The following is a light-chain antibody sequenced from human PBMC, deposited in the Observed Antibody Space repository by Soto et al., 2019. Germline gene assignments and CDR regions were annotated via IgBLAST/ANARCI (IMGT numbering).Light chain of an antibody. J-gene: IGKJ2*01. CDR1: QSVSSN. CDR2: GAS. CDR3: QQYNNWPYT. V-gene: IGKV3-15*01. Sequence: IVMTQSPATLSVSPGERATLSCRASQSVSSNLAWYKQKPGQAPRLLMYGASTRATGIPARLSGSGSGTEFTLTISSLQSEDFAVYYCQQYNNWPYTFGQGTKLEIK.